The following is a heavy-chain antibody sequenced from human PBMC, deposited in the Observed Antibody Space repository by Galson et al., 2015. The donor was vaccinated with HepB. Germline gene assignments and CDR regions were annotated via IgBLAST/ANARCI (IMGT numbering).Heavy chain of an antibody. CDR3: ARDPGTIYGMDV. D-gene: IGHD3-10*01. CDR1: GGSFSGYY. V-gene: IGHV4-59*01. Sequence: ETLSLTCAVYGGSFSGYYWSWIRQPPGKGLEWIGYIYYSGSTNYNPSLKSRVTISVDTSKNQFSLKLSSVTAADTAVYYCARDPGTIYGMDVWGQGTTVTVSS. J-gene: IGHJ6*02. CDR2: IYYSGST.